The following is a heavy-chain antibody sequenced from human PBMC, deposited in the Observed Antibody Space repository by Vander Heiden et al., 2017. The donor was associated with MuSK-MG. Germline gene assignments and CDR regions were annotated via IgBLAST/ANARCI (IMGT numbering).Heavy chain of an antibody. Sequence: QVTLKESGPVLVKPTETLTLTCTVSGFSFSDARMGVSWIRQPPGKALEWLAHIFANDEKSYSTSLMSRLTISKDSSKSQVVLIMTNMDPVDTATYYCALRIWRYYFDYWGQVTLVTVSS. CDR2: IFANDEK. D-gene: IGHD3-10*01. CDR3: ALRIWRYYFDY. V-gene: IGHV2-26*01. J-gene: IGHJ4*02. CDR1: GFSFSDARMG.